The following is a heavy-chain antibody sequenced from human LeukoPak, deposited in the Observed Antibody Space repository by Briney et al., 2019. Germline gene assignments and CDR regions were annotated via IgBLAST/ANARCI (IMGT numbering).Heavy chain of an antibody. CDR1: GFTASKNY. J-gene: IGHJ4*02. CDR3: ARDSLGMSTLDS. CDR2: IYSGGST. V-gene: IGHV3-53*01. D-gene: IGHD5/OR15-5a*01. Sequence: RGSLKLSCAASGFTASKNYMSWVRQAPGKGLEWVSVIYSGGSTYYADSVKGRFTISRDSSKNTLYLQMNSLRAEDTAVYYCARDSLGMSTLDSWGQGTLVTVSS.